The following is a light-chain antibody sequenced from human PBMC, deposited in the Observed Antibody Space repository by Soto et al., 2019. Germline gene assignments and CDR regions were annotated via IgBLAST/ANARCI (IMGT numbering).Light chain of an antibody. J-gene: IGLJ2*01. CDR1: SRDVGGHDY. CDR2: ELS. Sequence: QSALTQPPSASGSPGQSVTISCTGTSRDVGGHDYVSWYQQHPGKAPKLMIYELSKRPSGVPDRFSGSKSGNTASLTVSGLQAEDEADYYCSSYVTGNSLIFGGGTKRPS. CDR3: SSYVTGNSLI. V-gene: IGLV2-8*01.